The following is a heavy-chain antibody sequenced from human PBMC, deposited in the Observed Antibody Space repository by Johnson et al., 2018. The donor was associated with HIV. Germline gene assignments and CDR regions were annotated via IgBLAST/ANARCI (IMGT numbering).Heavy chain of an antibody. CDR2: ISWNSGSI. Sequence: VQLVESGGGVVRRGGSLRLSCAASGFTFDDYAMHWVRQAPGKGLEWVSGISWNSGSIGYSDSVRGRFIISRDNSKNTLYLQMNSLRAEDTALYYCAKVAVATAAGGVPLDIWGPGTMVTVSA. V-gene: IGHV3-9*01. CDR1: GFTFDDYA. D-gene: IGHD6-13*01. CDR3: AKVAVATAAGGVPLDI. J-gene: IGHJ3*02.